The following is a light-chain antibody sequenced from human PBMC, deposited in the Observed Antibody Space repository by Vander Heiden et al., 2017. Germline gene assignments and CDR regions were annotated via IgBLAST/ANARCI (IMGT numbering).Light chain of an antibody. J-gene: IGLJ1*01. CDR1: SSDTGVYNY. Sequence: QSALTQPASVSGSPGQSITISCTGTSSDTGVYNYVSWYQQHPGKAPKLIIYEVSNRPAGVSDRFSGSKSGNTASLTISGLQAEDEADYYCSSYTNSGTYVFGTGTKVTVL. V-gene: IGLV2-14*01. CDR3: SSYTNSGTYV. CDR2: EVS.